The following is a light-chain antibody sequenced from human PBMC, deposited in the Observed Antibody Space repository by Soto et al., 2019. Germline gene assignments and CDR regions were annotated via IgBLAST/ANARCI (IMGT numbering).Light chain of an antibody. CDR1: QSISSY. CDR2: AAS. J-gene: IGKJ1*01. V-gene: IGKV1-5*01. CDR3: QQYNSYSWT. Sequence: DIPMTQSPSSLSASVGERLTITCRASQSISSYLNWYQQKPGKAPKLLIYAASSLQSGVPSRFSGSGSGTEFTLTISSLQPDDFATYYCQQYNSYSWTFGQGTKVDIK.